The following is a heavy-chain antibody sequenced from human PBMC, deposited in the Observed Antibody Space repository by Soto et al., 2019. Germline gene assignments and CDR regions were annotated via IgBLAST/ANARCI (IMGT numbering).Heavy chain of an antibody. J-gene: IGHJ6*02. V-gene: IGHV3-74*01. CDR3: AKDRGEEGLKFLEWFGGMDV. CDR1: GFTVSNYW. CDR2: IKNDGTT. Sequence: VGSLRLSCAASGFTVSNYWMNWVRQAPGKGLVWVSHIKNDGTTSYADSVEGRFTVSRDDAKNSFYLQMNSLRDDDTAVYYCAKDRGEEGLKFLEWFGGMDVWGHGTTVTVSS. D-gene: IGHD3-3*01.